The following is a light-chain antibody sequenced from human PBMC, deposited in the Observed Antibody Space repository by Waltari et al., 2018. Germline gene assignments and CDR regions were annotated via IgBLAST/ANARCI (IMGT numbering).Light chain of an antibody. CDR2: KAF. CDR1: QSISDW. J-gene: IGKJ4*01. V-gene: IGKV1-5*03. CDR3: QQYNTFSVT. Sequence: DIQMTQSPSTLSASVGDRIPITSRASQSISDWLAWYQQKPGNAPKILIYKAFTLESGVPSRFSGSGFGTEFTHTISSLQPDDFATYYCQQYNTFSVTFGGGTKVEIK.